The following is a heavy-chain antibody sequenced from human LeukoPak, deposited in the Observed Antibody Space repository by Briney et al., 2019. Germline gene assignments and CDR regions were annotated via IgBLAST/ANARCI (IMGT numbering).Heavy chain of an antibody. Sequence: KFQGRVTITRDTSASTAYMELSSLRSEDTAVYYCARDRYDDGAFDIWGQGTMVTVSS. V-gene: IGHV1-3*01. D-gene: IGHD3-3*01. CDR3: ARDRYDDGAFDI. J-gene: IGHJ3*02.